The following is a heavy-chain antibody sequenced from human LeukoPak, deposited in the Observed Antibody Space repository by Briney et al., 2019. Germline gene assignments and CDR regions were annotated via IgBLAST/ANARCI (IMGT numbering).Heavy chain of an antibody. CDR2: IYYSGST. V-gene: IGHV4-39*07. D-gene: IGHD3-10*01. CDR1: GGSISSSSYY. Sequence: ASETLSLTCTVSGGSISSSSYYWGWIRQPPGKGLEWIGSIYYSGSTYYNPSLKSRVTISVDTSKNQFSLKLSSVTAADTAVYYCARGPRLWFGESHYYYYGMDVWGQGTTVTVSS. J-gene: IGHJ6*02. CDR3: ARGPRLWFGESHYYYYGMDV.